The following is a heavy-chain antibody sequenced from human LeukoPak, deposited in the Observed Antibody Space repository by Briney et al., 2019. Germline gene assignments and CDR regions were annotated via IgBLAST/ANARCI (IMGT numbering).Heavy chain of an antibody. V-gene: IGHV5-51*01. Sequence: GESLKISCKASGYSFTDYWIGWVRQMPGKGLEWMGIIYPRDSHTIYSPSFQGQVTVSADKSITTAYLQWSSLKASDTAIYYCTRVDFYYYYMDFWGKGTTVTVS. CDR2: IYPRDSHT. CDR3: TRVDFYYYYMDF. J-gene: IGHJ6*03. CDR1: GYSFTDYW.